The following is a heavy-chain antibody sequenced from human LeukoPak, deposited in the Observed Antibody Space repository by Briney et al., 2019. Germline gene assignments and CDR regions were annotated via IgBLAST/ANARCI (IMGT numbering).Heavy chain of an antibody. CDR2: IYYSGTT. Sequence: SETLSLTCTVSGGSISSSSYYWGFIRQPPGKGLEWIGSIYYSGTTYYNPSLKSRVTISVDTSKNQFSLKLSSVTAADTAVYYCAREGSSSYYYYYYMDVWGKGTTVTVSS. V-gene: IGHV4-39*07. D-gene: IGHD6-6*01. CDR3: AREGSSSYYYYYYMDV. J-gene: IGHJ6*03. CDR1: GGSISSSSYY.